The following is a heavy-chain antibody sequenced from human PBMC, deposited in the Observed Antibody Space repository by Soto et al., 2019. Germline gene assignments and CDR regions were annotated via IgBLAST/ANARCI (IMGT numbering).Heavy chain of an antibody. Sequence: PGGSLRLSCAASGFTFSSYDMSWVRQAPGKGPEWVPVVSGSGASTYYADSVKGRFTISRDNSKNTLYLQMNSLRAEDTAVYYYAKNRRDISGWHYYYYYGM. CDR3: AKNRRDISGWHYYYYYGM. CDR1: GFTFSSYD. V-gene: IGHV3-23*01. J-gene: IGHJ6*01. D-gene: IGHD6-19*01. CDR2: VSGSGAST.